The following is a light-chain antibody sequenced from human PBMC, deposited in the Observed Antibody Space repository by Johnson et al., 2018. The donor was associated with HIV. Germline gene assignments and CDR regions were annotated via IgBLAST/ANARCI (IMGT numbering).Light chain of an antibody. CDR3: ATWDRSLTIGGV. Sequence: HSVLTQPASVSAASGQKVNISCSGSNSNIGSYYVSWYQHLPGTAPKLLIYDNTKRPSGIPDRFSGSKSDTSATLGITGLQTGDEADYFCATWDRSLTIGGVFGTGTKVTVL. J-gene: IGLJ1*01. CDR2: DNT. CDR1: NSNIGSYY. V-gene: IGLV1-51*01.